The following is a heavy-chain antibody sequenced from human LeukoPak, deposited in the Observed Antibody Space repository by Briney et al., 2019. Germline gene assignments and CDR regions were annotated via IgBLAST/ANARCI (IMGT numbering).Heavy chain of an antibody. CDR3: ATFTFGEAYYYYYMDV. V-gene: IGHV1-2*02. J-gene: IGHJ6*03. CDR2: INPSSGGT. D-gene: IGHD3-16*01. Sequence: GASVKVSCKASGYTFTGYYMHWVRQAPGQGLEWMGWINPSSGGTNYAQKFQGRVTMTRDASISTAYMELSRLRSDDTAVYYCATFTFGEAYYYYYMDVWGKGTTVIVSS. CDR1: GYTFTGYY.